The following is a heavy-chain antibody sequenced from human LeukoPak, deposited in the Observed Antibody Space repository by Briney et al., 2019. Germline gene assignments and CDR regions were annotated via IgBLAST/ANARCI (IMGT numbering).Heavy chain of an antibody. J-gene: IGHJ4*02. CDR2: IYYSGST. CDR1: GGSISSSSYY. D-gene: IGHD2-2*01. CDR3: ARHQGSSSTSCYDY. Sequence: SETLSLTCTVSGGSISSSSYYWGWIRQPPGQGLEWIGSIYYSGSTYYNPSLKSRVTISVDTSKNQFSLKLSSVTAADTAVYYCARHQGSSSTSCYDYWGQGTLVTVSS. V-gene: IGHV4-39*01.